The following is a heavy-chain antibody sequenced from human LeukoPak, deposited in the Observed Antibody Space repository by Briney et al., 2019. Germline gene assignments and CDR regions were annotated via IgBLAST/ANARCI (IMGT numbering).Heavy chain of an antibody. CDR3: ARRYCSGGSCYSSFDY. J-gene: IGHJ4*02. D-gene: IGHD2-15*01. V-gene: IGHV4-59*01. CDR1: GDSISGYY. CDR2: LYYSGST. Sequence: SETLSLTCTVSGDSISGYYWSWIRQPPGKGLEWIGYLYYSGSTNYNPSLKSRVTISVDTSQNRVSLKLGSVTAVDTAVYYCARRYCSGGSCYSSFDYWGQGTLVTVSS.